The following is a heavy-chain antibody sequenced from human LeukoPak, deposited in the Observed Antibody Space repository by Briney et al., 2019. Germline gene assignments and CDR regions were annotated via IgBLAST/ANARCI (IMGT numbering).Heavy chain of an antibody. CDR1: GFTFSDYG. D-gene: IGHD3-10*01. CDR2: MRPHGGNN. Sequence: PGGSLRLSCAASGFTFSDYGIHWIRQAPGKGLEWVAFMRPHGGNNYYSDSVKGRFNISRDISKNTLYLQMDSLRPEDTAVYFCAKDQAGTWGLDYWGQGTLATVSS. CDR3: AKDQAGTWGLDY. J-gene: IGHJ4*02. V-gene: IGHV3-30*02.